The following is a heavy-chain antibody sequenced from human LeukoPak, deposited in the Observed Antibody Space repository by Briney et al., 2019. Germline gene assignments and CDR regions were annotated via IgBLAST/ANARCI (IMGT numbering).Heavy chain of an antibody. D-gene: IGHD3-10*01. CDR1: GFTFSSYA. Sequence: GGSLRLSCAASGFTFSSYAMSWVRQAPGKGLEWVSAISSSGGSTYYADSVKGRFTISRDNSKNTLYLQMNSLRAEDTAVSYCAKVDGSGSYYMDYFDYWGQGTLVTVSS. V-gene: IGHV3-23*01. J-gene: IGHJ4*02. CDR3: AKVDGSGSYYMDYFDY. CDR2: ISSSGGST.